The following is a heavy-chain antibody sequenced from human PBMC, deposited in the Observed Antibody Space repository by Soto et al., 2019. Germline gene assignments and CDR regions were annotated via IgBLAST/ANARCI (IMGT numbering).Heavy chain of an antibody. CDR2: ISGSGGTT. D-gene: IGHD4-17*01. Sequence: GGSLRLSCAASGFTFSSFAMNWVRQAPGKGLDWVSAISGSGGTTFYADSVKGRFTISRDNSKNRLYLQMNSLRAEDTALYYCARDRRTTVTTRMDVWGKGTTVTVSS. V-gene: IGHV3-23*01. CDR1: GFTFSSFA. CDR3: ARDRRTTVTTRMDV. J-gene: IGHJ6*04.